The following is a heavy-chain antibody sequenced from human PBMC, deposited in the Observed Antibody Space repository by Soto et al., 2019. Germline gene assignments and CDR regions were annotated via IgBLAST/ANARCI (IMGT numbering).Heavy chain of an antibody. CDR1: GFTFNSYG. J-gene: IGHJ4*02. CDR3: AKVSLRGEVPAALNFHN. D-gene: IGHD2-2*01. CDR2: ISYNGRKE. Sequence: GGSLRLSCVASGFTFNSYGMHWVRQAPGKGLEWVALISYNGRKEYYADSVKGRFSISRDNSKNTLYVQMNTLREEDTAVYYCAKVSLRGEVPAALNFHNWGRGTLVTVSS. V-gene: IGHV3-30*18.